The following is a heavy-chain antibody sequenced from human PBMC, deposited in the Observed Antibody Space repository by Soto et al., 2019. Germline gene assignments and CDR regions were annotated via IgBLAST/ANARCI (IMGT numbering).Heavy chain of an antibody. CDR1: GFTFSGYW. V-gene: IGHV3-7*01. CDR2: IKQDGSEK. Sequence: EVQLVESGGGLVQPGGSLRLSCAASGFTFSGYWMSRVRQAPGKGLEWVANIKQDGSEKYYVDSVKGRFTISRDNAKNSLYLLMNSLRAEDTAVYYCAKNNRYCSSTNCFVFDYWGQGTLVTVSS. J-gene: IGHJ4*02. D-gene: IGHD2-2*01. CDR3: AKNNRYCSSTNCFVFDY.